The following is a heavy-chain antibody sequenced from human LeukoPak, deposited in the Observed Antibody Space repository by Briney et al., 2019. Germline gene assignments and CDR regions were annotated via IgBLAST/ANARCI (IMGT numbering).Heavy chain of an antibody. D-gene: IGHD3-10*02. Sequence: GESLKISCKGSGYSFTSYWIGWVRQMPGKGLEWMGIIYPGDSDTRYSPSFQGQVTISADKSISTAYLQWSSLKASDTAMYYCARRKSPLMLKGFDAFDIWGQGTMVTVSS. J-gene: IGHJ3*02. CDR3: ARRKSPLMLKGFDAFDI. CDR2: IYPGDSDT. CDR1: GYSFTSYW. V-gene: IGHV5-51*01.